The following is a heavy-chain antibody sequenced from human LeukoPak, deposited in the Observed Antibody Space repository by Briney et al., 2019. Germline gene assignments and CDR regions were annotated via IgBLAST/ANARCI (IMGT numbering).Heavy chain of an antibody. D-gene: IGHD2-2*01. CDR1: GFTFSYYA. V-gene: IGHV3-23*01. Sequence: GGSVRLSCAASGFTFSYYAMSWVRQAPWKGLEWVSAISGSGDSTYYADSVKGRFTISRDNSKNTLFLQMNSLRAEDTAVYYCAKVLSASPGLDYFDYWGQGTLVTVSS. CDR3: AKVLSASPGLDYFDY. CDR2: ISGSGDST. J-gene: IGHJ4*02.